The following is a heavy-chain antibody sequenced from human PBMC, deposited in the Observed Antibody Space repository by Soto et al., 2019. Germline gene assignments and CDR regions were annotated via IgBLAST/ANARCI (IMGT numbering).Heavy chain of an antibody. CDR2: ISSNGGST. CDR3: AREDEGWYFDL. CDR1: GFTFSSYA. Sequence: GGSLRLSCAASGFTFSSYAMHWVRQAPGKGLEYVSAISSNGGSTYYANSVKGRFTISRDNSKNTLYLQMGSLRAEDMAVYYCAREDEGWYFDLWGRGTLVTVSS. V-gene: IGHV3-64*01. J-gene: IGHJ2*01.